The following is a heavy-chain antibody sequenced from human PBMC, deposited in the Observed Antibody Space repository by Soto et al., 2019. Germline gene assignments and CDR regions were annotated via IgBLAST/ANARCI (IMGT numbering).Heavy chain of an antibody. Sequence: SVKVSCKASEDTFDSYAISWVRQAPGQGLDWMGGVIPFFNTPNYAKNFQGRVTITADESTSTAYMELSGLRSEDTAIYYCAAESAYGGNPLAFLYWGQGTMVTVYS. J-gene: IGHJ4*02. CDR3: AAESAYGGNPLAFLY. CDR1: EDTFDSYA. CDR2: VIPFFNTP. D-gene: IGHD1-26*01. V-gene: IGHV1-69*13.